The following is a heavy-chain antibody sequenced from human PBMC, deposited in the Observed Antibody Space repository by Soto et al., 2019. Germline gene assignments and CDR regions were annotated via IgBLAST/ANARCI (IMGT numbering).Heavy chain of an antibody. J-gene: IGHJ4*02. Sequence: GGSLRLSCSGSGFNFSDYYLNWIRHTPGKGLEWVSSILTLESHKYYAASVLGRFSISRDNARRSVFLQMNNLRVEDTAIYFCATGLKDASNRPSFDSWGPGTAVTVPS. CDR2: ILTLESHK. V-gene: IGHV3-11*01. CDR1: GFNFSDYY. D-gene: IGHD2-2*01. CDR3: ATGLKDASNRPSFDS.